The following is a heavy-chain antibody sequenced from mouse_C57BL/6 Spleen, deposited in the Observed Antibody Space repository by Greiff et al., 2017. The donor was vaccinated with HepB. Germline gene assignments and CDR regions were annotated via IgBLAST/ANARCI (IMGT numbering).Heavy chain of an antibody. J-gene: IGHJ2*01. V-gene: IGHV5-9-1*02. D-gene: IGHD3-2*02. Sequence: EVKVEESGEGLVKPGGSLKLSCAASGFTFSSYAMSWVRQTPEKRLEWVAYISSGGDYIYYADTVKGRFTISRDNARNTLYLQMSSLKSEDTAMYYCTRDRGSGYPIDYWGQGTTLTVSS. CDR3: TRDRGSGYPIDY. CDR2: ISSGGDYI. CDR1: GFTFSSYA.